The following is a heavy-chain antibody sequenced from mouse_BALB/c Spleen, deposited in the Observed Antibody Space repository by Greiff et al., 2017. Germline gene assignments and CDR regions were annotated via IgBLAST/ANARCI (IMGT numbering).Heavy chain of an antibody. V-gene: IGHV1-87*01. CDR1: GYTFTSYW. Sequence: VQLQQSGAELARPGASVKLSCKASGYTFTSYWMQWVKQRPGQGLEWIGAIYPGDGDTRYTQKFKGKATLTADKSSSTAYMQLSSLASEDSAVYYCARWDSWFAYWGQGTLVTVSA. J-gene: IGHJ3*01. CDR2: IYPGDGDT. D-gene: IGHD2-3*01. CDR3: ARWDSWFAY.